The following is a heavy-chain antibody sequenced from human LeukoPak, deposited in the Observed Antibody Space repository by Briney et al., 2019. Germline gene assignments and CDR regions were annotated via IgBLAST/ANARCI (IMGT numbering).Heavy chain of an antibody. D-gene: IGHD4-23*01. Sequence: GGSLRLSCAASGFTFSSYAMTWVRQAPGKGLEWVSAISGSGGSTYYADSVKGRFTISRDNSKNTLYLQMNSLRAEDTAVYYCAKGRTVAYYYGMDVWGQGTTVTVSS. CDR2: ISGSGGST. CDR3: AKGRTVAYYYGMDV. CDR1: GFTFSSYA. J-gene: IGHJ6*02. V-gene: IGHV3-23*01.